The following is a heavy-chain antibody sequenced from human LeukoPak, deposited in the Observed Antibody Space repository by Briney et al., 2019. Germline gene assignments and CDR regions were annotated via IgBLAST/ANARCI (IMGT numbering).Heavy chain of an antibody. D-gene: IGHD6-13*01. CDR2: INHSGST. CDR3: ARGPGSSSWYGGPYYYYGMDV. J-gene: IGHJ6*02. Sequence: PSETLSLTCAGYGGSFSGYYWSWIRQPPGKGLEWSGEINHSGSTNYNPSLKSRVTISVDTSKNQFSLKLSSVTAADTAVYYCARGPGSSSWYGGPYYYYGMDVWGQGTTVTVSS. CDR1: GGSFSGYY. V-gene: IGHV4-34*01.